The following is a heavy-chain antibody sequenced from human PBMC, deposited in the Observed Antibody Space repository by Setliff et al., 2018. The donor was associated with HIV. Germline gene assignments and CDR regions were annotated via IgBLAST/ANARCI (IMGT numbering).Heavy chain of an antibody. D-gene: IGHD3-3*01. CDR2: VYHSGTT. CDR1: GYSISTAYY. J-gene: IGHJ4*02. Sequence: SETLSLTCAVSGYSISTAYYWGWIRQPPGKGLEWIGSVYHSGTTYYNPSLESRVTISVDMSNNQFSLKVTSVTAADTAVYYCMRGRRITIFGVAYFDFWGQGTQVTVSS. V-gene: IGHV4-38-2*01. CDR3: MRGRRITIFGVAYFDF.